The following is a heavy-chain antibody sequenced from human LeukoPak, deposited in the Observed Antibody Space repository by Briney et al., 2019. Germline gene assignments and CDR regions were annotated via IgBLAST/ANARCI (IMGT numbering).Heavy chain of an antibody. CDR1: GGSISSYY. CDR2: IHDSGST. J-gene: IGHJ5*02. CDR3: ARATYSSSSYWFDP. Sequence: KPSETLSLTCTVAGGSISSYYWSWIRQPPGKGLEWIGNIHDSGSTNYNPSLKSRATISVDTSKKQFSLKLRSVIAADTAVYYCARATYSSSSYWFDPWGQGTLVTVSS. D-gene: IGHD6-6*01. V-gene: IGHV4-59*01.